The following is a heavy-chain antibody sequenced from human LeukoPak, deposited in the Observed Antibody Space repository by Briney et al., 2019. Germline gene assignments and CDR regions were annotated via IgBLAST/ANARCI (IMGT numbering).Heavy chain of an antibody. D-gene: IGHD5-18*01. CDR1: GRSISSYY. J-gene: IGHJ5*02. CDR2: IYYSGST. CDR3: ARDRSSLDTAMDRWFDP. V-gene: IGHV4-59*01. Sequence: PSETLSLTCTLSGRSISSYYWRWLRQPPGKGLEWVGCIYYSGSTNYNPSLKSRVTISVDTSKNQFSLKLSSVTAADTAVYYCARDRSSLDTAMDRWFDPWGQGTLVTVSS.